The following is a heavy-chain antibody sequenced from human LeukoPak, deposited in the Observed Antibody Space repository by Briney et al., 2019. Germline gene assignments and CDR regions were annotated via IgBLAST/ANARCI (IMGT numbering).Heavy chain of an antibody. D-gene: IGHD4-17*01. V-gene: IGHV2-5*02. CDR2: IYWDDDK. CDR1: GFSLSTGGVG. CDR3: AHYDYGDSVAFNWFDP. J-gene: IGHJ5*02. Sequence: SGPTLVNPTQTLTLTCTFSGFSLSTGGVGVGWIRQPPGKALEWLALIYWDDDKRYSPSLKSRLTITKDTSKNQVVLTMTNMDPVDTATYYCAHYDYGDSVAFNWFDPWGQGTLVTVSS.